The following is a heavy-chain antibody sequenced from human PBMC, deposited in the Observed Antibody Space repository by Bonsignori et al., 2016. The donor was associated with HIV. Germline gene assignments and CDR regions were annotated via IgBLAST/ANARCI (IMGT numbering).Heavy chain of an antibody. V-gene: IGHV4-34*10. Sequence: SETLSLTCEVYSDSFKEYLWSWIRQSPGGGLEWIAEIDHTGNINYNPSLTSRFTISMDTSKNEIYLRVISVTAADTAIYYCARGVDISDEAEFLGFDYWGQGDLVTVSS. D-gene: IGHD5-12*01. CDR1: SDSFKEYL. J-gene: IGHJ4*02. CDR3: ARGVDISDEAEFLGFDY. CDR2: IDHTGNI.